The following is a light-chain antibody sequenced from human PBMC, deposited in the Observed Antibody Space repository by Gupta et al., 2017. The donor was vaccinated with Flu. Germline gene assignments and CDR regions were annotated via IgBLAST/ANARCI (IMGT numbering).Light chain of an antibody. CDR1: RSNIGNNA. V-gene: IGLV1-36*01. CDR3: AAWDDSLDGPV. J-gene: IGLJ2*01. CDR2: YDD. Sequence: QSVLTQPPSVSEAPRQRVTISCSGSRSNIGNNAVNWYQQFPGKAPKLLVYYDDLLPSGVSDRFSGSKSGTSPSLAISGLQSEDEADYYCAAWDDSLDGPVFGGGTILTVL.